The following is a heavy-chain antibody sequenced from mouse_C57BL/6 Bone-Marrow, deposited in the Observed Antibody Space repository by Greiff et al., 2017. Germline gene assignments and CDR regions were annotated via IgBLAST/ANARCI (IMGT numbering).Heavy chain of an antibody. Sequence: VQLQQYGAELVRPGTSVKVSCKASGYAFTNYLIEWVKQRPGQGLEWIGVINPGSGGTNYNEKFKGKATLTADKCSSTAYMQLSSLTSEDSAVYFCARSKNWDSWFAYWGQGTLVTVSA. CDR3: ARSKNWDSWFAY. V-gene: IGHV1-54*01. D-gene: IGHD4-1*01. CDR2: INPGSGGT. CDR1: GYAFTNYL. J-gene: IGHJ3*01.